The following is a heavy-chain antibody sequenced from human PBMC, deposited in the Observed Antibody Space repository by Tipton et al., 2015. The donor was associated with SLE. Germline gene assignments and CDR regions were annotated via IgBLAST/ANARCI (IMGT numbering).Heavy chain of an antibody. Sequence: TLSLTCTVSGGSISSHYWSWIRQPPGKGLEWIGYIYYSGSTNYNPSLKSRVTISVDTSKNQFSLKLSSVTAADTAVYYCARGQLVNYYYYGMDVWGQGTTVTVSS. CDR2: IYYSGST. CDR1: GGSISSHY. V-gene: IGHV4-59*11. CDR3: ARGQLVNYYYYGMDV. J-gene: IGHJ6*02. D-gene: IGHD6-6*01.